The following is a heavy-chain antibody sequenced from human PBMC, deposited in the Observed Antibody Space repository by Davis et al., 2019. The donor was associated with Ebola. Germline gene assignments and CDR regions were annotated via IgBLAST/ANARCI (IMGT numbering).Heavy chain of an antibody. Sequence: MPSETLSLTCAVYGGSFSGYYWSWIRQPPGKGLEWIGEINHSGSTNYNPSLKSRVTISVDTSNNQFSLKLNSVTAADTAVYYCSGPRLTYNSGWYYFDYWGQGIPVTVSS. CDR2: INHSGST. V-gene: IGHV4-34*01. CDR1: GGSFSGYY. J-gene: IGHJ4*02. D-gene: IGHD6-19*01. CDR3: SGPRLTYNSGWYYFDY.